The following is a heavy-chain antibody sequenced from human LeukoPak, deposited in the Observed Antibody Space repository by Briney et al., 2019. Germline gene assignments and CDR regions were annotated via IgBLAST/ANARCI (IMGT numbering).Heavy chain of an antibody. CDR1: GYTFTSYG. J-gene: IGHJ6*02. CDR3: ARDGGDSWSGYKATLYYYYGMDV. V-gene: IGHV1-18*01. D-gene: IGHD3-3*01. CDR2: ISAYNGNT. Sequence: ASVKVSFKASGYTFTSYGISWVRQAPGQGLEWMGWISAYNGNTNYAQKLQGRVTMTTATSTSTAYMELRSLRSDDTAVYYCARDGGDSWSGYKATLYYYYGMDVWGQGTTVTVSS.